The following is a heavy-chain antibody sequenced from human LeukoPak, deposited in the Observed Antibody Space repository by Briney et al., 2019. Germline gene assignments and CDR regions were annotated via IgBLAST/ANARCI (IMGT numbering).Heavy chain of an antibody. D-gene: IGHD5-18*01. V-gene: IGHV3-7*04. Sequence: GGSLRLSCAASGSTFSSYWMSWVRQAPGKGPEWVANIKQDGSEKYYVDSVKGRFTISRDNAKNSLYLQMNSLRAEDTAVYYCARWWVGTQEGYSYGYYYYYGMDVWGQGTTVTVSS. J-gene: IGHJ6*02. CDR1: GSTFSSYW. CDR2: IKQDGSEK. CDR3: ARWWVGTQEGYSYGYYYYYGMDV.